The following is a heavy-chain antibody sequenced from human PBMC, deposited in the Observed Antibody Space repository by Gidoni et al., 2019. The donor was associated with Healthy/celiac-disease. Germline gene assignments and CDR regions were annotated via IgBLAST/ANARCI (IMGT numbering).Heavy chain of an antibody. CDR3: ARLIDSGLQYYFVY. CDR1: GYSISSGYY. Sequence: QVQLQESGPGLVKPAETRSRTCAVSGYSISSGYYWGWIRQPPGKGLEWIGSIYHSGSTSYNPSLKSRVTISVATSQNQFSLTLSSVTAADTAVYYCARLIDSGLQYYFVYWGQGTLVTVSS. D-gene: IGHD6-19*01. J-gene: IGHJ4*02. V-gene: IGHV4-38-2*01. CDR2: IYHSGST.